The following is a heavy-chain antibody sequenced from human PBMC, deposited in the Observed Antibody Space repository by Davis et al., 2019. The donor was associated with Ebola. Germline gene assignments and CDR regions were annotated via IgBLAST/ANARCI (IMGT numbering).Heavy chain of an antibody. D-gene: IGHD5-18*01. CDR3: ARVRGYSYIDY. Sequence: SETLSLTCTVSGDSISSSSYSWGWIRQPPGKGLEWIGNIYYSGSTNYNPSLKSRVTISIDTSKNQFSLKLSSVTAADTAVYYCARVRGYSYIDYWGQGTLVTVSS. V-gene: IGHV4-39*07. J-gene: IGHJ4*02. CDR2: IYYSGST. CDR1: GDSISSSSYS.